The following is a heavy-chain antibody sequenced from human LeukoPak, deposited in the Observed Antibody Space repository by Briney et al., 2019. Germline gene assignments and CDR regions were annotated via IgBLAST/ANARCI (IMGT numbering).Heavy chain of an antibody. CDR1: GFTSSSYW. CDR3: ARDAAAGKDNWFDP. V-gene: IGHV3-7*01. CDR2: IKQDGSEK. Sequence: GGSLRLSCAASGFTSSSYWMSWVRQAPGKGLEWVANIKQDGSEKYYVDSVKGRFTISRDNAKNSLYLQMNSLRAEDTAVYYYARDAAAGKDNWFDPWGQGTLVPVSS. D-gene: IGHD6-13*01. J-gene: IGHJ5*02.